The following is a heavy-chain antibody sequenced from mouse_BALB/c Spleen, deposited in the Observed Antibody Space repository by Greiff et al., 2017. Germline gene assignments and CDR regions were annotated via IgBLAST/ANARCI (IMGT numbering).Heavy chain of an antibody. CDR2: IYPGSGST. CDR3: TRGDY. V-gene: IGHV1S22*01. CDR1: GYTFTSYW. Sequence: LQQSGSELVRPGASVKLSCKASGYTFTSYWMHWVKQRPGQGLEWIGNIYPGSGSTNYDEKFKSKATLTVDTSSSTAYMQLSSLTSEDSAVYYCTRGDYWGQGTTLTVSS. J-gene: IGHJ2*01.